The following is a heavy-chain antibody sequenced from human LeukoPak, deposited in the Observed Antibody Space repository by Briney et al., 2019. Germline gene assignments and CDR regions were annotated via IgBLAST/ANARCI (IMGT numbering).Heavy chain of an antibody. Sequence: GGSLRPSCAASGFKFDDRGMSWVRQAPGKGLEWVSGLNWSGGKTGYADSVKGRFTISRDNSKNFVVLQMNSLRVEDTAFYCARSASVAADYYFDSWGQGTLVTVSS. CDR3: ARSASVAADYYFDS. J-gene: IGHJ4*02. D-gene: IGHD6-19*01. CDR1: GFKFDDRG. V-gene: IGHV3-20*01. CDR2: LNWSGGKT.